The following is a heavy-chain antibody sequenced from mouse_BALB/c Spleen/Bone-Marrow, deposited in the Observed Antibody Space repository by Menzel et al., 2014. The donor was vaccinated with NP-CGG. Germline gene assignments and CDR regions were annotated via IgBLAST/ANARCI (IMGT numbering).Heavy chain of an antibody. J-gene: IGHJ3*01. Sequence: VQLQQSGGGLVQPGESLKLSCESNEYEFPSHDMSWVRKTPEKRLELVAAINSDGGSTYYPDTMERRFIISRDNSKKTLYLQMSSLRSEDTAFYYCARHGDYYGSSLSAYWGQGTLVTVSA. D-gene: IGHD1-1*01. CDR2: INSDGGST. V-gene: IGHV5-2*01. CDR1: EYEFPSHD. CDR3: ARHGDYYGSSLSAY.